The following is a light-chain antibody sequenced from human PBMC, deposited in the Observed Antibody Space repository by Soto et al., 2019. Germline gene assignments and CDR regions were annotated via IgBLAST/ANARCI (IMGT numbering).Light chain of an antibody. J-gene: IGKJ5*01. CDR2: DAS. CDR1: QDINKN. Sequence: DIQMTQSPSSLSASVGDRVTITCQASQDINKNLIWYQQKPGKAPKLLIYDASDLETGVPSRFSGSGSGTGFTFTISSLQPEDVATYYCQQYESLPLTFGQGTRLEI. CDR3: QQYESLPLT. V-gene: IGKV1-33*01.